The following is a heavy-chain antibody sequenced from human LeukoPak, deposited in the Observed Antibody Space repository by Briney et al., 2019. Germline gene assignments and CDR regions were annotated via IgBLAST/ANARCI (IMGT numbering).Heavy chain of an antibody. Sequence: SETLSLTCTVSGGXISGYYCSWIRQPPGKGLEWIGYIYNSGSTNYNPSLKSRVTISVDTSKNQFSLKLRSVTAADTAVYYCARDGVQGSILWGQGTLVTVSS. CDR1: GGXISGYY. D-gene: IGHD1-1*01. CDR3: ARDGVQGSIL. J-gene: IGHJ4*02. V-gene: IGHV4-59*01. CDR2: IYNSGST.